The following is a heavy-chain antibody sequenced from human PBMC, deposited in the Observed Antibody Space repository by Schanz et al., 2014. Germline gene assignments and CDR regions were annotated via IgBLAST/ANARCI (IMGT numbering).Heavy chain of an antibody. Sequence: EVQLVESGGDLVQPGGSLRLSCAVSGFSVSTNYMSWARQAPGKGLEWISSLYINAGSTRYADSVKGRFFISRDSSKNTLFLQMNSLRAEDTAVYYCARDEGGGYYYYGMDVWGQGTTVTVSS. CDR1: GFSVSTNY. V-gene: IGHV3-66*01. D-gene: IGHD2-15*01. J-gene: IGHJ6*02. CDR2: LYINAGST. CDR3: ARDEGGGYYYYGMDV.